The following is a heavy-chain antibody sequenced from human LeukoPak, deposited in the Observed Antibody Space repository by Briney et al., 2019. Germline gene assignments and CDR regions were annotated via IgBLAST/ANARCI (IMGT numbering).Heavy chain of an antibody. Sequence: SETLSLTCTVSGGSISGYFWSWIRQPAGKGLEWIGRIYSSGTAYYNPSLKSRVTVSVDTSKNQFSLKLTSVTAADTAVYYCARGYYTGKLYYYFDYWGQGTLATVSS. D-gene: IGHD2-2*02. V-gene: IGHV4-4*07. CDR1: GGSISGYF. CDR2: IYSSGTA. CDR3: ARGYYTGKLYYYFDY. J-gene: IGHJ4*02.